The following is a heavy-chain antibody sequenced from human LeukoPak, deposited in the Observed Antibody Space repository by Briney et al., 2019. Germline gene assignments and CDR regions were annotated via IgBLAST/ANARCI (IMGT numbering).Heavy chain of an antibody. CDR3: GRQGYTASHYFLDF. CDR2: IYTTGTT. V-gene: IGHV4-4*07. CDR1: SGSISSYF. J-gene: IGHJ4*02. Sequence: SEALSLTCTVSSGSISSYFWGWVRQPPGKGLEWIGRIYTTGTTHYNPSLKSRVTMSIDTSTNQFSLNLRSMTAADTAVYYCGRQGYTASHYFLDFWSQGALVAVS. D-gene: IGHD2-2*02.